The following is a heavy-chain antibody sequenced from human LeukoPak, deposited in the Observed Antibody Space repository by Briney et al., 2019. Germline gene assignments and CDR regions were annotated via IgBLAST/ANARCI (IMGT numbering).Heavy chain of an antibody. V-gene: IGHV3-53*01. J-gene: IGHJ3*01. CDR3: ARDALAMNGFDF. Sequence: GGSLRLSCAASGFTVGSNYMNWVRQAPGKGLEWVSVIYSGTITYYADSVKGRFTTSTDNSKNTVYLQMNSLRAEDTAVYFCARDALAMNGFDFWGQGTMVTVAS. CDR1: GFTVGSNY. CDR2: IYSGTIT. D-gene: IGHD3-16*01.